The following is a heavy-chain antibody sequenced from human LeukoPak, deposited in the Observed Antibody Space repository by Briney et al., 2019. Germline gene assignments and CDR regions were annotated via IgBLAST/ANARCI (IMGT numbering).Heavy chain of an antibody. D-gene: IGHD6-19*01. CDR2: VHATGTT. V-gene: IGHV4-59*01. J-gene: IGHJ4*02. Sequence: SETLSLTCTVSSGSITGYYWSWIRQPPGKGLEWIGYVHATGTTNYNPSLKPRATISIATSKTQLSLTLTSATAADTAVYYCARVGSGGAWFDFWGQGTLVSVSS. CDR1: SGSITGYY. CDR3: ARVGSGGAWFDF.